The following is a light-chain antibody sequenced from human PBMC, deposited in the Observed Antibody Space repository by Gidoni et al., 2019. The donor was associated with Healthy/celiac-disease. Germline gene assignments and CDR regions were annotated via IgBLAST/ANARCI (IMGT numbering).Light chain of an antibody. CDR3: QQSYSTPLLT. J-gene: IGKJ4*01. V-gene: IGKV1-39*01. Sequence: DLQMTQSPSALSASVGDRVTSTCRASQSISSYLNWYQQNPGKAPKLLIYAASSLQSGVPSMFSGGGSGTDFTLTISSLQPEDFATYYCQQSYSTPLLTFXGXTKVEIK. CDR1: QSISSY. CDR2: AAS.